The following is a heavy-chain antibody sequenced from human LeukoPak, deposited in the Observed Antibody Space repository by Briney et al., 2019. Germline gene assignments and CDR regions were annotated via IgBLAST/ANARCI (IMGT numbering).Heavy chain of an antibody. J-gene: IGHJ6*04. Sequence: ASVKVSCKASGYTFTSYAMHWVRQAPGQRLEWMGWINPSNGNTKYAQKFQGRVTITRDTSASTAYMELSSLRSEDTAVYYCARDGDSGYEYYYYSGMDVWGKGATLTVSS. CDR2: INPSNGNT. CDR3: ARDGDSGYEYYYYSGMDV. CDR1: GYTFTSYA. D-gene: IGHD5-12*01. V-gene: IGHV1-3*01.